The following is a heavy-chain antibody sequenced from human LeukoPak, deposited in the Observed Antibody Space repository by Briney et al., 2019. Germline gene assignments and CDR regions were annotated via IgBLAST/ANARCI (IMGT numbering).Heavy chain of an antibody. CDR3: ARRGHSSGWYHYYYYYMDV. CDR2: IKQDGSEK. D-gene: IGHD6-19*01. V-gene: IGHV3-7*01. J-gene: IGHJ6*03. CDR1: GFTFSSYW. Sequence: GGSLRLSCAGSGFTFSSYWMSWVRQAPGKGLEWVANIKQDGSEKYYVDSVKGRFTISRDNAKNSLYLQMNSLRAEDAAVYYCARRGHSSGWYHYYYYYMDVWGKGTTVTVSS.